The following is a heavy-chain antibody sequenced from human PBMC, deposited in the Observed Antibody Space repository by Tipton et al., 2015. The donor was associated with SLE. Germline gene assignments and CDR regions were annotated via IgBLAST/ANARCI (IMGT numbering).Heavy chain of an antibody. CDR3: AREMGATWAFDI. Sequence: SLRLSCAASGFTFSSYAMHWVRQAPGKGLEWVAVISYDGSNKYYADSVKGRFTISRDNSKNTLYLQMNSLRAEDTAVYYCAREMGATWAFDIWGQGTMVTVSS. J-gene: IGHJ3*02. CDR1: GFTFSSYA. CDR2: ISYDGSNK. V-gene: IGHV3-30-3*01. D-gene: IGHD1-26*01.